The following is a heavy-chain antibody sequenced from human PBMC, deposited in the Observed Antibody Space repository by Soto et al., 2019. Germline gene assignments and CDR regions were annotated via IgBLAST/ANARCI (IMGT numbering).Heavy chain of an antibody. D-gene: IGHD3-16*01. J-gene: IGHJ4*02. V-gene: IGHV3-23*01. CDR1: AFTFSSYA. CDR3: AKSQIGAAHYGDY. Sequence: GGSLRLSCAASAFTFSSYAMNWVRQAPGKGLEWVSTITGSGETTYYGDSVKGRFTISRDNSKNTLYLQMDNLTADDTAIYYYAKSQIGAAHYGDYWGQGTLVTVSS. CDR2: ITGSGETT.